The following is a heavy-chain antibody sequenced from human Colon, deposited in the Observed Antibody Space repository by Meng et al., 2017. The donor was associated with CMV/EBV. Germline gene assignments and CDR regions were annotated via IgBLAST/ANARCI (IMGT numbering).Heavy chain of an antibody. CDR1: GFTVSSSY. Sequence: GGSLRLSCAASGFTVSSSYMTWVRQAPGKGLEWVSSISNINYIYQADSVKGRFSISRDNAKNSLSLLMNSLRPEDTAVYYCARSYYYGLDVWGQGTTVTVSS. D-gene: IGHD3-10*01. J-gene: IGHJ6*02. CDR3: ARSYYYGLDV. CDR2: ISNINYI. V-gene: IGHV3-69-1*02.